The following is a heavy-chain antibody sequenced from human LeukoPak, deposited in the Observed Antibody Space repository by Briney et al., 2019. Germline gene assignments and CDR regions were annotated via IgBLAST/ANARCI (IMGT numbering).Heavy chain of an antibody. CDR2: IYTTGTA. CDR1: GGPIGPYY. D-gene: IGHD6-6*01. CDR3: ARDHSSSSWMDSFEI. J-gene: IGHJ3*02. V-gene: IGHV4-4*07. Sequence: SETLSLTCIISGGPIGPYYWSWIRQAAGKGPEWIGRIYTTGTADYNPSLRGRVFLSVDTSKNQFSLKVTSVPAADTAVYYCARDHSSSSWMDSFEIWGPGTKVTVSS.